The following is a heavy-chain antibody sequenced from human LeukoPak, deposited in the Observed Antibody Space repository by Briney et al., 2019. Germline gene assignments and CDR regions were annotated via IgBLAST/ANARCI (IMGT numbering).Heavy chain of an antibody. CDR1: GGSFSGYY. J-gene: IGHJ4*02. CDR2: INHSGST. V-gene: IGHV4-34*01. D-gene: IGHD3-10*01. CDR3: ARGRKANYYGSGSYYNRFDY. Sequence: SETLPLTCAVYGGSFSGYYWSWIRQPPGKGLEWIGEINHSGSTNYNPSLKSRVTISVDTSKNQFSLKLSSVTAADTAVYYCARGRKANYYGSGSYYNRFDYWGQGTLVTVSS.